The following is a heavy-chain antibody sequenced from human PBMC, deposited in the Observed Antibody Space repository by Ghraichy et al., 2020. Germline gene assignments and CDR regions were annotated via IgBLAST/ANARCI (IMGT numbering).Heavy chain of an antibody. CDR3: ARDRGMTTVTTYYYYGMDV. V-gene: IGHV3-30-3*01. J-gene: IGHJ6*02. CDR1: GFTFSTYA. CDR2: ISYDGNNK. D-gene: IGHD4-11*01. Sequence: GGSLRLSCAASGFTFSTYAMHWVRQAPGKGLEWVAVISYDGNNKYYADSVKGRFTISRDNSKNTLYLQMNSLRAEDTAVYYCARDRGMTTVTTYYYYGMDVWGQGTTVTVSS.